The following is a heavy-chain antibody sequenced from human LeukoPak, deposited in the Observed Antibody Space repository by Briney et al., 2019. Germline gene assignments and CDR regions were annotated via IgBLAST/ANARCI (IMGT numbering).Heavy chain of an antibody. D-gene: IGHD1-1*01. CDR3: VRDETLWTLDW. CDR2: INERGTDS. V-gene: IGHV3-74*03. J-gene: IGHJ4*02. Sequence: GVSLRLPCTVSVHTFNVQCIQWARDPPGMGRVWVLRINERGTDSMYAESVKCRFTISRDNAKNTVYLQMNSLRAEDTAVYYCVRDETLWTLDWWGQGTLVSVSS. CDR1: VHTFNVQC.